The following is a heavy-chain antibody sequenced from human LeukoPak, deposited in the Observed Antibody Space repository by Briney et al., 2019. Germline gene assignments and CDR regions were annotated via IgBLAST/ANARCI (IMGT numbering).Heavy chain of an antibody. CDR3: AKPAGTYYYYYGMDV. Sequence: TGGSLRLSCAASGFTFSSYAMSWVRQAPGKGMEWVSAISGSGGSTYYADSVKGRFTISRDNSKNTLYLQMNSLRAEDTAVYYCAKPAGTYYYYYGMDVWGQGTTVTVSS. D-gene: IGHD1-1*01. CDR2: ISGSGGST. V-gene: IGHV3-23*01. CDR1: GFTFSSYA. J-gene: IGHJ6*02.